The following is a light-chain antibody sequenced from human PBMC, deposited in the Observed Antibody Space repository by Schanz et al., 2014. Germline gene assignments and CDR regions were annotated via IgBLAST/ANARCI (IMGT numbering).Light chain of an antibody. CDR3: SSHTAITTAVV. Sequence: QSALTQPASVSGSPGQSITISCTGTSSDIGGRAYVSWYQQRPGKAPQLILYDVNSRPSGVSNRFSGSKSGNTASLTISGIQAEDEADYHCSSHTAITTAVVFGGGTKLTVL. CDR1: SSDIGGRAY. J-gene: IGLJ2*01. CDR2: DVN. V-gene: IGLV2-14*01.